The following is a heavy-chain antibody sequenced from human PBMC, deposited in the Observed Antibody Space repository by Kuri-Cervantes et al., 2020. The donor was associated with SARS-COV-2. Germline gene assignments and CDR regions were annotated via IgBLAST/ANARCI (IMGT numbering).Heavy chain of an antibody. J-gene: IGHJ4*02. CDR2: INPNGGGT. CDR1: GYTFTDYY. CDR3: ARVRQNDFQAFDY. V-gene: IGHV1-2*02. D-gene: IGHD3-3*01. Sequence: ASVKVSCKASGYTFTDYYIHWVRQAPGQGLEWMGWINPNGGGTNYAQKFQGRVTMTRGTSITTAYMELSRLRFDDTAVYYCARVRQNDFQAFDYWGQGPLVTVSS.